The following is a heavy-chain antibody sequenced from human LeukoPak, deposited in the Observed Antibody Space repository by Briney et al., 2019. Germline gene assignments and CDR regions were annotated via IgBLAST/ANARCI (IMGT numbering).Heavy chain of an antibody. CDR3: ARVGYYDSSGYYYSWFDP. D-gene: IGHD3-22*01. CDR2: ISAYNGNT. Sequence: ASVKVSCKASGYTFTSYGISWVRQAPGQGLEWVGWISAYNGNTNYAQKLQGRVTMTTDTSTSTAYMELRSLRSDDTAAYYCARVGYYDSSGYYYSWFDPWGQGTLVTVSS. CDR1: GYTFTSYG. J-gene: IGHJ5*02. V-gene: IGHV1-18*01.